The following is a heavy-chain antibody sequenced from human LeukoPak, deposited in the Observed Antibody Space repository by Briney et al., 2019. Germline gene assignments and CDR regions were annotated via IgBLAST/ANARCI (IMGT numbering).Heavy chain of an antibody. D-gene: IGHD1-26*01. CDR2: IYHSGST. Sequence: PSETLSLTCTVSGGSISSSTSYWGWIRQPPGKGLEWIGSIYHSGSTNYNPSLKSRITISVDKSKNQFSLKLNSVTAADTAVYYCARLVGANRDYYYYYLDVWGKGTTVTVSS. V-gene: IGHV4-39*07. CDR1: GGSISSSTSY. J-gene: IGHJ6*03. CDR3: ARLVGANRDYYYYYLDV.